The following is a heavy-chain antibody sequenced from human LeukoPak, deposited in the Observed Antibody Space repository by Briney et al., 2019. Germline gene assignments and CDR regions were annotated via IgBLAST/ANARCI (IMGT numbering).Heavy chain of an antibody. CDR1: GFTFSSYA. CDR2: ISYDGSNK. V-gene: IGHV3-30-3*01. Sequence: PGGSLRLSCAASGFTFSSYAMHWVRQAPGKGLEWVAVISYDGSNKYYADSVKGRFTISRDNSKNTLYLQMNSLRAEDTAVYYCARDRPHYYDSSGYYGPYYYYGMDVWGQGTTVTVSS. J-gene: IGHJ6*02. D-gene: IGHD3-22*01. CDR3: ARDRPHYYDSSGYYGPYYYYGMDV.